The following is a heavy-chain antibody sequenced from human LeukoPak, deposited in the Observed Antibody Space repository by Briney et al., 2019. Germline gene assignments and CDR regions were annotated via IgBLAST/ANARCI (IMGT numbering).Heavy chain of an antibody. J-gene: IGHJ4*02. Sequence: PGGSLRLSCAASGFTLSSYSMNWVRQAPGKGLEWVSSISSSSSYIYYADSVKGRFTISRDNAKNSLYLQMNSLRAEDTAVYYCARVPLRFLEWDQFDYWGQGTLVTVSS. CDR3: ARVPLRFLEWDQFDY. V-gene: IGHV3-21*01. CDR1: GFTLSSYS. CDR2: ISSSSSYI. D-gene: IGHD3-3*01.